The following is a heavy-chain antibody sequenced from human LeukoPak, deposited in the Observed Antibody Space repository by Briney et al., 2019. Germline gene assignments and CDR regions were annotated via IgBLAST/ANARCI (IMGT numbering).Heavy chain of an antibody. J-gene: IGHJ4*02. CDR3: ATHRGYSYGTAEDFDY. Sequence: PGGSVRRSCAASGFTFSHYWMSWVRQTPGKGLEWVANIKQDGGEKYYVDSVKGRFTISRDNAKNSPYLQMNSLRAEDTALYYCATHRGYSYGTAEDFDYWGQGTLVTVSS. V-gene: IGHV3-7*01. CDR2: IKQDGGEK. D-gene: IGHD5-18*01. CDR1: GFTFSHYW.